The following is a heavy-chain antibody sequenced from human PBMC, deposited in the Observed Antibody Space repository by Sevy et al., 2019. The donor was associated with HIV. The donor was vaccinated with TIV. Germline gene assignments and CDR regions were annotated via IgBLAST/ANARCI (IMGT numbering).Heavy chain of an antibody. CDR1: GYTFTDTGYY. D-gene: IGHD3-3*01. V-gene: IGHV1-2*02. Sequence: ASVKVSCKASGYTFTDTGYYVHWVRQAPGQGLVWMGWINPKSGAPNYAQKFQGRVTMTRDTSVSTANMELSRLRSDDTAVYYCARESYDFWTGPVDYDYGMDVWCQGTTVTVSS. CDR2: INPKSGAP. J-gene: IGHJ6*02. CDR3: ARESYDFWTGPVDYDYGMDV.